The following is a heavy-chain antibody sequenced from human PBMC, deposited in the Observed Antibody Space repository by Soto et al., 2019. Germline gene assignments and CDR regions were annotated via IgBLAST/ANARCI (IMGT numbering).Heavy chain of an antibody. J-gene: IGHJ5*02. CDR1: GFTFSSYG. V-gene: IGHV3-33*01. Sequence: PGGSLRLSCAASGFTFSSYGMHWVRQAPGKGLEWVAVIWYDGSNKYYADSVKGRFTISRDNSKNTLYLQMNSLRAEDTAVYYCARAAYYDFWSGYYPDPYGPYNWFDPWGQGTLVTVSS. D-gene: IGHD3-3*01. CDR2: IWYDGSNK. CDR3: ARAAYYDFWSGYYPDPYGPYNWFDP.